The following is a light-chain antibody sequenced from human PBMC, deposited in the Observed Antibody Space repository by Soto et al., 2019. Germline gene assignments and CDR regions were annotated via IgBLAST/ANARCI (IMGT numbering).Light chain of an antibody. CDR2: EVR. Sequence: QSVLTQPASVSGSPGQSITISCTGTTSDIGGYNYVSWYQQYPGKAPKLIIYEVRNRPSGVSNRFSASKSGNTASLTISGLQAEDEAVYYCYSYTGSDTVIFGGGTKLTVL. J-gene: IGLJ2*01. CDR3: YSYTGSDTVI. V-gene: IGLV2-14*01. CDR1: TSDIGGYNY.